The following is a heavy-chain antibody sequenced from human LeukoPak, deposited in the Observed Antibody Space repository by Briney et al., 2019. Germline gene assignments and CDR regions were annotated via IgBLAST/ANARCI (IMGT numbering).Heavy chain of an antibody. D-gene: IGHD6-19*01. Sequence: GGSLRLSCAASGFTFSSYWMSWVRQAPVKGLEWVANIKQDGSEKYYVDSVKGRFTISRDNAKNSLYLQMNSLRAEDTAVYYCARDLRGGSGWPYYYYYYGMDVWGQGTTVTASS. CDR3: ARDLRGGSGWPYYYYYYGMDV. CDR2: IKQDGSEK. CDR1: GFTFSSYW. J-gene: IGHJ6*02. V-gene: IGHV3-7*01.